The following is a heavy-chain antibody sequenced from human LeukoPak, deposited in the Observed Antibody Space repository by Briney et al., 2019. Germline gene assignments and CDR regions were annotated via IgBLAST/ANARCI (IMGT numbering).Heavy chain of an antibody. D-gene: IGHD5-24*01. CDR2: INWNGGST. CDR3: AKDSQSRWLQSPFDY. CDR1: GFTFSSYS. J-gene: IGHJ4*02. V-gene: IGHV3-20*04. Sequence: PGGSLRLSCAASGFTFSSYSMNRVRQAPGKGLEWVSGINWNGGSTGYADSVKGRFTISRDNAKNSLYLQMNSLRAEDTAVYYCAKDSQSRWLQSPFDYWGQGTLVTVSS.